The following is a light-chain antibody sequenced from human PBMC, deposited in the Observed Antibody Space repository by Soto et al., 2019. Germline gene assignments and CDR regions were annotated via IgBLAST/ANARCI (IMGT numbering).Light chain of an antibody. V-gene: IGKV1-27*01. CDR3: QQYSSVPV. Sequence: DIQMTQSPTSLSASVGDRVTITCRASQGIRNFVAWYQQKPGKATKLLIYAASTLQSGVPSRFSGSGSGTNFTLTINSLQSEDVATYSCQQYSSVPVFGPGTKVEIK. CDR1: QGIRNF. J-gene: IGKJ3*01. CDR2: AAS.